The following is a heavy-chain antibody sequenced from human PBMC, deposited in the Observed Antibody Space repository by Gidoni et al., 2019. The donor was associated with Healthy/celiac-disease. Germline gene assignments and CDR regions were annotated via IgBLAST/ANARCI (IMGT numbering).Heavy chain of an antibody. CDR1: GGSISSYY. Sequence: QVQLQESGPGLVKPSETPSLTCAVSGGSISSYYWSWIRQPPGKGLEWIGYIYYSGSTNYNPSLKSRVTISVDTSKNQFSLKLSSVTAADTAVYYCARGRGSYYVRDFDYWGQGTLVTVSS. CDR2: IYYSGST. D-gene: IGHD1-26*01. J-gene: IGHJ4*02. CDR3: ARGRGSYYVRDFDY. V-gene: IGHV4-59*01.